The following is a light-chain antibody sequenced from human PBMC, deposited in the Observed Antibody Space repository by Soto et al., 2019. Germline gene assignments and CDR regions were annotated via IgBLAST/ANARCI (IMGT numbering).Light chain of an antibody. CDR1: SSDIGAYDY. V-gene: IGLV2-14*01. CDR2: EVN. J-gene: IGLJ2*01. CDR3: SSYASRSTLVV. Sequence: QSALTQPASLSGSPGQSITISCTGTSSDIGAYDYVSWFQQHPGKAPKLMISEVNNRPSGVSNRFSGSKSGNTAYLTISGLQVEDEADYYCSSYASRSTLVVFGGGTKLTVL.